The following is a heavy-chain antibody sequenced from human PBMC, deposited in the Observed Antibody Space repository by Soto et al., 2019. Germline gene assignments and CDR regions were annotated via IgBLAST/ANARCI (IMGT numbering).Heavy chain of an antibody. CDR2: IKQDGSEK. V-gene: IGHV3-7*05. J-gene: IGHJ4*02. D-gene: IGHD6-6*01. CDR1: GFTFSSYW. Sequence: GESLKISCAASGFTFSSYWMSWVRQAPGKGLEWVANIKQDGSEKYYVDSVKGRFTISRDNAKNSLYLQMNSLRAEDTAVYYCARKIAARPFYFDYWGQGTLVTVSS. CDR3: ARKIAARPFYFDY.